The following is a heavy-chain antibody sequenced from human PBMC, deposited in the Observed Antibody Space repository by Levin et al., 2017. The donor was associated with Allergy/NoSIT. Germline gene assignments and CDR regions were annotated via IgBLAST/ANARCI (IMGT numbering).Heavy chain of an antibody. V-gene: IGHV4-59*01. CDR3: ARDTPSSPDGDFGPYGYFDV. CDR1: GGSISGSY. CDR2: IYYSGNI. Sequence: SETLSLTCTVSGGSISGSYWSWIRQPPGKGLEWIGYIYYSGNINYNPSLKSRVTISVDMSKNQFSLMLSSVIAADTAVYYCARDTPSSPDGDFGPYGYFDVWGRGTVVTVSS. J-gene: IGHJ2*01. D-gene: IGHD3-10*01.